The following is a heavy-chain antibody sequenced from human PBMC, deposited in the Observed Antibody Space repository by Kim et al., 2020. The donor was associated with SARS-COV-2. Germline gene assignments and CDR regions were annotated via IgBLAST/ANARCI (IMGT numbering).Heavy chain of an antibody. D-gene: IGHD7-27*01. V-gene: IGHV4-31*02. CDR3: ASYLSGANY. CDR2: GST. J-gene: IGHJ4*02. Sequence: GSTYYNPSLKSRVTISVDTSKNQFSLKLSSVTAADTAVYYCASYLSGANYWGQGTLVTVSS.